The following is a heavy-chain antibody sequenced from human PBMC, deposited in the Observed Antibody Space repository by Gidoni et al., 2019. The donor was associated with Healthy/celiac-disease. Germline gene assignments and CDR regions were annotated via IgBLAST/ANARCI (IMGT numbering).Heavy chain of an antibody. CDR1: GGTFSSYT. CDR3: ARGQGGSYYYYYGMDV. Sequence: VQLVQSGAAVKKPGSSVTVSCKASGGTFSSYTISWVRQAPGQGLEWMGRIIPSVSIANYEQKFQGRVTITADKSTSTAYMELSSLRSEDTAVYYCARGQGGSYYYYYGMDVWGQGTTVTVSS. V-gene: IGHV1-69*02. J-gene: IGHJ6*02. D-gene: IGHD1-26*01. CDR2: IIPSVSIA.